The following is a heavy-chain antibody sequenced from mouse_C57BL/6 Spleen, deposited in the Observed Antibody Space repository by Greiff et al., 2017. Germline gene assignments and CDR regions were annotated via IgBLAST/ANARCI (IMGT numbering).Heavy chain of an antibody. J-gene: IGHJ1*03. V-gene: IGHV1-80*01. CDR1: GYAFSSYW. Sequence: VQLQQSGAELVKPGASVKISCKASGYAFSSYWMNWVKPRPGKGLEWIGQIYPGDGDSNYNGTFKGKATMTAEKSSSTDNMQISSLTYEDAAVYCGARWGFGSSHWYFDVWGTGTTVTVSS. CDR3: ARWGFGSSHWYFDV. CDR2: IYPGDGDS. D-gene: IGHD1-1*01.